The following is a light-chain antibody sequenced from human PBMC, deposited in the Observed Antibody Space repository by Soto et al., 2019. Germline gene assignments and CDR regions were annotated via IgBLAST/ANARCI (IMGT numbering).Light chain of an antibody. CDR1: QSVSNNY. CDR3: HQHGSSPWT. J-gene: IGKJ1*01. CDR2: DAS. Sequence: EIVLTESPATLSLSPGDRATLSCGASQSVSNNYLAWYQHKPGLAPRVLIYDASRRAAGIPDRFSGSGSGTDFTLTISRLEPEDFALYYCHQHGSSPWTFGQGTKVAIK. V-gene: IGKV3D-20*01.